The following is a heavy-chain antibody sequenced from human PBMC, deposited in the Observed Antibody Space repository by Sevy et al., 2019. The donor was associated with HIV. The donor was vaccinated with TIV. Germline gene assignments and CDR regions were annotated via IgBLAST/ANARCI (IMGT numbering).Heavy chain of an antibody. D-gene: IGHD2-15*01. CDR3: ARYCSGGSCTLYYYYGMDV. CDR2: ISSSGSTI. J-gene: IGHJ6*02. CDR1: GFTFSDYY. V-gene: IGHV3-11*01. Sequence: GGSLRLSCAASGFTFSDYYMSWIRQAPGKGLEWVSYISSSGSTIYYADSVKGRFTISRDNAKNSLYLQMNSLRAEDTAVYYCARYCSGGSCTLYYYYGMDVWGQGTTVIVSS.